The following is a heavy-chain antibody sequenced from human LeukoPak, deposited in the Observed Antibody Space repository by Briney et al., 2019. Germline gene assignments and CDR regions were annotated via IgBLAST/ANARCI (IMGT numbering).Heavy chain of an antibody. CDR1: GFTISRYW. CDR2: IKQDGSEK. D-gene: IGHD3-10*01. CDR3: ARMGYYSSGSYSFDL. V-gene: IGHV3-7*04. J-gene: IGHJ3*01. Sequence: PGGSLRLSCAASGFTISRYWMSWVRQAPGKGLEWVANIKQDGSEKYYVDSVKGRFTFSRDNAKNSLYLQMNSLRAEDTAVYYCARMGYYSSGSYSFDLRGQGTMVTVSS.